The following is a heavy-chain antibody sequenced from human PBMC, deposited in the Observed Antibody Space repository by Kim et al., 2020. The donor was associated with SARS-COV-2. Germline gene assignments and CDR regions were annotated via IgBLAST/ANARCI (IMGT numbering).Heavy chain of an antibody. J-gene: IGHJ3*02. CDR1: GFTVSSNY. Sequence: GGSLRLSCAASGFTVSSNYMSWVRQAPGKGLEWVSVIYSGGSTYYADSVKGRFTISRDNSKNTLYLQMNSLRAEDTAVYYCARDQTGDYDAFDIWGQGTMVTVSS. D-gene: IGHD4-17*01. CDR2: IYSGGST. V-gene: IGHV3-53*01. CDR3: ARDQTGDYDAFDI.